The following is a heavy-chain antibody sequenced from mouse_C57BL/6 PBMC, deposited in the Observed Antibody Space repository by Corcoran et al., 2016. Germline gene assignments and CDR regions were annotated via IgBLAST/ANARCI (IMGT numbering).Heavy chain of an antibody. CDR2: INPNNGGT. J-gene: IGHJ1*03. D-gene: IGHD1-1*01. V-gene: IGHV1-26*01. CDR1: GYTFTDYY. CDR3: ARKFNYYGSYWYFDV. Sequence: EVQLQQSGPELVKPGASVKISCKASGYTFTDYYMNWVKQSHGKSLEWIGDINPNNGGTSYNQKFKGKATLTVDKSSSTAYMELRSLTSEESAVYYCARKFNYYGSYWYFDVWGTGTTVTVSS.